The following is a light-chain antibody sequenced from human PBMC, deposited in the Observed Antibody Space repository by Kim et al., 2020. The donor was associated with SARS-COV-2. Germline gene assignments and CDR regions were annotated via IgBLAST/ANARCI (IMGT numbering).Light chain of an antibody. CDR2: DAS. V-gene: IGKV1-27*01. Sequence: DIQMTQSPSSLSASVGDRVTITCRASQGISNSLAWCQQKPGKGPKVLIYDASTLQSGVPSRFSGSGSGTDFTLTISSLQPEDVATYYCQKYNSAPWTLGEGTKVYIK. CDR1: QGISNS. J-gene: IGKJ1*01. CDR3: QKYNSAPWT.